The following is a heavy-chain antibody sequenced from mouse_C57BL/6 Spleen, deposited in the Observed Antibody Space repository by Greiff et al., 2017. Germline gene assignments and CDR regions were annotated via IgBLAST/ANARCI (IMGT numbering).Heavy chain of an antibody. Sequence: QVQLKESGAELAKPGASVKLSCKASGYTFTSYWMHWVKQRPGQGLEWIGYINPSSGYTKYNQKFKDKDTLTADKSSSTAYMQLSSLTYEDSAVYYCARSTYGNYGWYFDVWGTGRTVTASS. V-gene: IGHV1-7*01. J-gene: IGHJ1*03. D-gene: IGHD2-1*01. CDR1: GYTFTSYW. CDR3: ARSTYGNYGWYFDV. CDR2: INPSSGYT.